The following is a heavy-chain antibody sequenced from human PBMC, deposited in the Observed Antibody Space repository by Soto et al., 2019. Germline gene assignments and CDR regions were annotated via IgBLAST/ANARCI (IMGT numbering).Heavy chain of an antibody. CDR2: IWYDGSNK. J-gene: IGHJ6*03. V-gene: IGHV3-33*01. CDR3: ARDNCTNGVCYTLYYYYYMDV. D-gene: IGHD2-8*01. CDR1: GFTFSSYG. Sequence: GGSLRLSCAASGFTFSSYGMHWVRQAPGKGLEWVAVIWYDGSNKYYADSVKGRFTISRDNSKNTLYLQMNSLRAEDTAVYYCARDNCTNGVCYTLYYYYYMDVWGKGTTVTVSS.